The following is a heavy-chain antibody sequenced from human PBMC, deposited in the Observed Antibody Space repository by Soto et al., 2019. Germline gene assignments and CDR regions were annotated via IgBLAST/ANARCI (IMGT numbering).Heavy chain of an antibody. CDR3: ARGADTALVRGYNWFDP. Sequence: PSETLSLTCAIYGGSFSDYYWSWIRQPPGKGLEWIGEINHSGSTNYNPSLKSRVTMSVDTSKNQFSLRLNSVTAADTAVYYCARGADTALVRGYNWFDPWGQGTLVTVSS. D-gene: IGHD5-18*01. CDR2: INHSGST. J-gene: IGHJ5*02. CDR1: GGSFSDYY. V-gene: IGHV4-34*01.